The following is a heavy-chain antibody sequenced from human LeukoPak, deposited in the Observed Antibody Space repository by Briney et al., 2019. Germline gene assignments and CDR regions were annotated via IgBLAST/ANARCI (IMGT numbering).Heavy chain of an antibody. D-gene: IGHD4-17*01. J-gene: IGHJ6*02. CDR2: MNPNSGNT. V-gene: IGHV1-8*01. CDR3: ARAYGDYGYPYYYYGMDV. Sequence: ASVKVSRKASGYTFTSYDINWVRQATGQGLEWMGWMNPNSGNTGYAQKFQGRVTMTRNTPISTAYMELSSLRSEDTAVCYCARAYGDYGYPYYYYGMDVWGQGTTVTVSS. CDR1: GYTFTSYD.